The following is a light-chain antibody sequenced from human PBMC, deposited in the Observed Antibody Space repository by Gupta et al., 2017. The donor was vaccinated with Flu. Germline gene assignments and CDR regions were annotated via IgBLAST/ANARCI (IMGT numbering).Light chain of an antibody. J-gene: IGKJ2*03. Sequence: DIVMTHSPDSLPVSLGERATINCKSSQSVLYSSNNKNYLAWYQQKPGQPPKLLIYWASTRESGVPDRFSGSGSGTDFTLTISSLQAEDVAVYYCQQYYSTPQSFGQGTKLEIK. V-gene: IGKV4-1*01. CDR2: WAS. CDR3: QQYYSTPQS. CDR1: QSVLYSSNNKNY.